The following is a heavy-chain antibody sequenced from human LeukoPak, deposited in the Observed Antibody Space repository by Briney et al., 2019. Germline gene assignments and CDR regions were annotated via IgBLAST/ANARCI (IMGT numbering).Heavy chain of an antibody. V-gene: IGHV4-34*01. D-gene: IGHD1-26*01. CDR2: INHSGST. J-gene: IGHJ1*01. CDR3: ATSARSEYFQH. Sequence: SETLSLTCAVYGGSFSGYYWSWIRQPPGKGLEWIGEINHSGSTNYNPSLKSRVTISVATSKNQFSLKLSSVTAADTAVYYCATSARSEYFQHWGQGTLVTVSS. CDR1: GGSFSGYY.